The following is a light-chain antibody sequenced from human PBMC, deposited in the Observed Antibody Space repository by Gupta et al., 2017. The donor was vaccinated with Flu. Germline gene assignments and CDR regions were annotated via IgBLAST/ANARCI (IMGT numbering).Light chain of an antibody. Sequence: PSTLSASVGDRVTITCRASQSISNYLAWYQQKPGKAPKLLIYQASGLEFGVPSRFSGSGSDVDFTLTITSLQPDDFATYYCQQYRTYSRTFGQGTKVEIK. CDR3: QQYRTYSRT. J-gene: IGKJ1*01. CDR2: QAS. V-gene: IGKV1-5*03. CDR1: QSISNY.